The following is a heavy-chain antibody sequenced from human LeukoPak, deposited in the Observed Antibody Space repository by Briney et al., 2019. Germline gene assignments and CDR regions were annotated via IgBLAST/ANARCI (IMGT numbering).Heavy chain of an antibody. D-gene: IGHD1-14*01. Sequence: SETLSLTCTVSGGSFSSYYWSWIRQPPGKGLEWIGYLHYSGSTKYSPSLKSRVTISVDAPKNQFSLKLSSVTAADTAVYYCASPHNAGAFDIWGQGTMVTVSS. J-gene: IGHJ3*02. V-gene: IGHV4-59*01. CDR2: LHYSGST. CDR3: ASPHNAGAFDI. CDR1: GGSFSSYY.